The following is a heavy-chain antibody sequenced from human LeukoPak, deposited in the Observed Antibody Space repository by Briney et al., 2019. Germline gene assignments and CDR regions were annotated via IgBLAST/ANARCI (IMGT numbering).Heavy chain of an antibody. J-gene: IGHJ3*02. CDR2: IYYSGST. D-gene: IGHD3-22*01. CDR1: GGSISSGGYY. V-gene: IGHV4-31*03. CDR3: ARDAPSGEQWLLTGGAFDI. Sequence: SETLSLTCTVSGGSISSGGYYWSWIRQHPGKGLEWIGYIYYSGSTYYNPSLKSRVTISVDTSKNQFSLKLSSVTAADTAVYYCARDAPSGEQWLLTGGAFDIWGQGTMVTVSS.